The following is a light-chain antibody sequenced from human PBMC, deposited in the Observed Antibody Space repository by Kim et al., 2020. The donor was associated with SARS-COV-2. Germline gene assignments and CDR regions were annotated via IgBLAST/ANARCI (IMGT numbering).Light chain of an antibody. Sequence: SYELTQPPSVSVSPGQTASITCSGDKLGDKYACWYQQKPGQSPELVIYQDSKRPSGIPERFSGSNSGNTATLTISGTQAMVEADYYCQAWDSSTQVFGTG. V-gene: IGLV3-1*01. CDR1: KLGDKY. J-gene: IGLJ1*01. CDR2: QDS. CDR3: QAWDSSTQV.